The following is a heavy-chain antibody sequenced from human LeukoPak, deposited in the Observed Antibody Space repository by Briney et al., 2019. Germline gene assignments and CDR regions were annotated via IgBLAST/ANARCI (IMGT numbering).Heavy chain of an antibody. J-gene: IGHJ4*02. CDR1: GYSISSGYY. V-gene: IGHV4-38-2*02. CDR3: AREHYDFWSGFKRIDY. D-gene: IGHD3-3*01. CDR2: IYYSGST. Sequence: PSETLSLTCAVSGYSISSGYYWGWIRQPPGKGLEWFGYIYYSGSTYYNPSLKSRVTISVDTSKNQISPKLSSVTAADTAVYYCAREHYDFWSGFKRIDYWGQGTLVTVSS.